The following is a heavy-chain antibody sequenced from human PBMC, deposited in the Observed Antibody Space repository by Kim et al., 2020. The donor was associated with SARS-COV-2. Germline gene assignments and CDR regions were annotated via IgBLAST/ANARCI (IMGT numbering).Heavy chain of an antibody. CDR3: ARDYGANYYYGMDV. V-gene: IGHV4-59*01. D-gene: IGHD4-17*01. CDR2: IYYSGST. CDR1: GGSISSYY. Sequence: SETLSLTCTVSGGSISSYYWSWIRQPPGKGLEWIGYIYYSGSTNYNPSLKSRVTISVDTSKNQFSLKLSSVTAADTAVYYCARDYGANYYYGMDVWGQGTTVTVSS. J-gene: IGHJ6*02.